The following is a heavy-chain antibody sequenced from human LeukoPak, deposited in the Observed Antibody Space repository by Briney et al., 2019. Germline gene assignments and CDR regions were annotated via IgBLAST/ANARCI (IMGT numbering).Heavy chain of an antibody. Sequence: PGGSLRLSCAASGFTFSSYAMHWVRQAPGKGLEWVAVISYDGSNKYYADSVKGRFTISRDNSKNTLYLQLNSLRVEDTALYYCGREKCSGGTCYSTVDYWGQGTLVTVSS. CDR2: ISYDGSNK. V-gene: IGHV3-30-3*01. CDR1: GFTFSSYA. CDR3: GREKCSGGTCYSTVDY. D-gene: IGHD2-15*01. J-gene: IGHJ4*02.